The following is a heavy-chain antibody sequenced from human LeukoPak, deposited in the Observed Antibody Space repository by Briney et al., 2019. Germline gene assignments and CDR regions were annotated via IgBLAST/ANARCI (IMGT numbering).Heavy chain of an antibody. Sequence: GGSLRLSCEASGFTFSSYGMHWVRQAPGKGLEWVAFIRYDGSNKYYADSVKGRFTISRDNSKNTLYLQMNSLRAEDTAVYYCAKDSRYYDFWSGYSFDAFDIWGQGTMVTVSS. J-gene: IGHJ3*02. CDR1: GFTFSSYG. CDR3: AKDSRYYDFWSGYSFDAFDI. V-gene: IGHV3-30*02. CDR2: IRYDGSNK. D-gene: IGHD3-3*01.